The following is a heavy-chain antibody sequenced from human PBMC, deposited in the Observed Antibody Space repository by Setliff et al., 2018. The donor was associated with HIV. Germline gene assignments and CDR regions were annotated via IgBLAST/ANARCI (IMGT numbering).Heavy chain of an antibody. CDR3: ARDRGGYFDSSNWFDP. D-gene: IGHD3-22*01. J-gene: IGHJ5*02. Sequence: GASVKVSCKASGYTFINNYIHWVRQAPGQGLEWMGWISAYNGNTNYAQKLQGRVTMTTDTSTNTAYMELRSLRSDDTAVYYCARDRGGYFDSSNWFDPWGQGTLVTVSS. CDR2: ISAYNGNT. V-gene: IGHV1-18*04. CDR1: GYTFINNY.